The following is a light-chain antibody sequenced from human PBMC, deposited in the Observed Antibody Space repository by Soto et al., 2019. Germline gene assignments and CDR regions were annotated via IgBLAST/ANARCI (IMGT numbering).Light chain of an antibody. CDR1: QSISSW. J-gene: IGKJ1*01. CDR2: KAS. CDR3: QQYNSLWT. V-gene: IGKV1-5*03. Sequence: DIQMTQSPSTLSASVGDRVTITCRASQSISSWLAWYQQKPGKAPKLLIYKASSLESGVPSRFSVSGSRTEFTITISSLQPRDFVTYYCQQYNSLWTFGQGTKVEIK.